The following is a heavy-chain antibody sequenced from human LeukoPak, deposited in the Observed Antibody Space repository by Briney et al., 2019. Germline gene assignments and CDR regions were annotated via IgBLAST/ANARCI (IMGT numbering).Heavy chain of an antibody. J-gene: IGHJ3*02. CDR2: IYTSGST. V-gene: IGHV4-61*02. D-gene: IGHD1-14*01. CDR3: ARLNRMDDAFDI. Sequence: PSQTLSLTCTVSGGSISSGSYYWSWIRQPAGKGLEWIGRIYTSGSTNYNPSLKSRVTISVDTSKNQFSLKLSSVTAADTAVYYCARLNRMDDAFDIWGQGTMVTVSS. CDR1: GGSISSGSYY.